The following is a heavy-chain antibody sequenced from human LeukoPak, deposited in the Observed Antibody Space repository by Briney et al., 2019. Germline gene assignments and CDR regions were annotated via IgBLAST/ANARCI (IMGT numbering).Heavy chain of an antibody. CDR1: GFTFSDYW. Sequence: GSLRLSCAASGFTFSDYWMHWVRQAPGKGLVWVSRVNGDESITTYADSVKGRFTVSRDNAKNTLYLQMNSLRAEDTAVYYCSRNTIAMAPGYWGQGTLVTVSS. CDR3: SRNTIAMAPGY. J-gene: IGHJ4*02. V-gene: IGHV3-74*01. D-gene: IGHD5-18*01. CDR2: VNGDESIT.